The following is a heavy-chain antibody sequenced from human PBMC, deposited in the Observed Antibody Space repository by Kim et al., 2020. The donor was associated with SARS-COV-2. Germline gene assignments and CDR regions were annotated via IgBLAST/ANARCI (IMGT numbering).Heavy chain of an antibody. Sequence: GGSLRLSCAASGFTFSSYGMHWVRQAPGKGLEWVAVISYDGSNKYYADSVKGRFTISRDNSKNTLYLQMNRLRAEDTAVYYCAKSRSGGSYGFDYWGQGTLVTVSS. CDR3: AKSRSGGSYGFDY. D-gene: IGHD1-26*01. CDR2: ISYDGSNK. V-gene: IGHV3-30*18. CDR1: GFTFSSYG. J-gene: IGHJ4*02.